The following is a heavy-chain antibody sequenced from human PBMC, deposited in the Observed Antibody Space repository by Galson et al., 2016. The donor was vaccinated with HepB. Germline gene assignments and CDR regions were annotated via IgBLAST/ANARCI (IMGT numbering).Heavy chain of an antibody. CDR2: IYPGDSDT. CDR3: ARDRGADDYGDNRDGMDV. J-gene: IGHJ6*02. D-gene: IGHD4-17*01. Sequence: QSGAEVKKPGESLKISCKASGYLFTSYYIAWVRLMPGKGLDWMGMIYPGDSDTEYSPSFRGQVTMSVEKSSRTAYLQWNSLKASDTATYYCARDRGADDYGDNRDGMDVWGQGTTVTVSS. CDR1: GYLFTSYY. V-gene: IGHV5-51*01.